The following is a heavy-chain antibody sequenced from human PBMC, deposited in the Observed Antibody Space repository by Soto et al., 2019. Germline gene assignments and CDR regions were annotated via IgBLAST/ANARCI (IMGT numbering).Heavy chain of an antibody. D-gene: IGHD2-15*01. CDR1: GGSISSSSYY. V-gene: IGHV4-39*01. CDR3: GTPVAGVAVY. Sequence: SETLSLTCTVSGGSISSSSYYWGWIRQPPGKGLGWIGSIYYSGSSYYNPSLKSRIAISVDTSKNQFSLKLSSVTAADTAVYYCGTPVAGVAVYWGQGTLVTVSS. J-gene: IGHJ4*01. CDR2: IYYSGSS.